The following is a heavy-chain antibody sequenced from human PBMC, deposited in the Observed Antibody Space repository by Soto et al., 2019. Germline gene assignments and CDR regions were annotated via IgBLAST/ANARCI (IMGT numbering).Heavy chain of an antibody. D-gene: IGHD3-9*01. V-gene: IGHV4-59*01. Sequence: SETLSLTCTVSGGSISSYYWSWIRQPPGKGLEWIGYIYYSGSTNYNPSLKSRVTISVDTSKNQFSLKLSSVTAADTAVYYCARGGYDISTGYYSRYYGMDVWREATTVTF. CDR3: ARGGYDISTGYYSRYYGMDV. J-gene: IGHJ6*02. CDR1: GGSISSYY. CDR2: IYYSGST.